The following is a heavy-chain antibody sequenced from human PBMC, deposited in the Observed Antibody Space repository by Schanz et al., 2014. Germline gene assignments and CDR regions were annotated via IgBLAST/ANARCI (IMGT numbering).Heavy chain of an antibody. CDR2: IIPILGIA. Sequence: QVQLVQSGAEVKKPGASVKVSCKASGYTFVSYSMHWVRQAPGQGLEWMGRIIPILGIANYAQKFQGRVSITADTSTNTAYMELSSLTSEDTAVYYCARVSMEFERGKSYYYYMDVWGRGTTVTVSS. D-gene: IGHD3-10*01. J-gene: IGHJ6*03. CDR3: ARVSMEFERGKSYYYYMDV. CDR1: GYTFVSYS. V-gene: IGHV1-69*09.